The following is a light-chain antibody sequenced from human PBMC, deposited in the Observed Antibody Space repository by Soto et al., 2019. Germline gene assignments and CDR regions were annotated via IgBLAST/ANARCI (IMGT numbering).Light chain of an antibody. CDR3: LKYTKDAPGT. CDR2: YAS. Sequence: DIQMTQSPSSLSASVGDRVTLTCRASQDSSQYLAWYQQRPGKVPKLLIYYASTLQSGVPSRFSGSGSGTEFTLTISSLQPDDVATYYCLKYTKDAPGTFGQGTKVEI. CDR1: QDSSQY. V-gene: IGKV1-27*01. J-gene: IGKJ1*01.